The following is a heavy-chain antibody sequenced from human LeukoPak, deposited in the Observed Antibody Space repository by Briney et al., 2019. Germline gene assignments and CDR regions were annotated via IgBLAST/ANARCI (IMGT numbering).Heavy chain of an antibody. Sequence: KPSETLSLTCTVSGGSITSSSYYWGWMRQPPGKGLEWIGSIYYSGSTYYNPSLKSRVTISVDTSKNQFSLKLSSVTAADTAVYYCARHSDYGDYPGAFDIWGQGTMVTVSS. CDR3: ARHSDYGDYPGAFDI. J-gene: IGHJ3*02. CDR1: GGSITSSSYY. V-gene: IGHV4-39*01. D-gene: IGHD4-17*01. CDR2: IYYSGST.